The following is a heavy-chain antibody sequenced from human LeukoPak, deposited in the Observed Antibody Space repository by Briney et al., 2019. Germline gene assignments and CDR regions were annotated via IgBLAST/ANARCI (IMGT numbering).Heavy chain of an antibody. D-gene: IGHD2-2*01. J-gene: IGHJ3*02. CDR2: ISSSSSYI. V-gene: IGHV3-21*04. Sequence: PGGSLRLSCAASGFTFSSYEMNWVRQAPGKGLEWVSSISSSSSYIYYADSVKGRFTISRDNAKNSLYLQMNSLRAEDTAVYYCAKVLDSSTTWAFDIWGQGTTVTVSS. CDR1: GFTFSSYE. CDR3: AKVLDSSTTWAFDI.